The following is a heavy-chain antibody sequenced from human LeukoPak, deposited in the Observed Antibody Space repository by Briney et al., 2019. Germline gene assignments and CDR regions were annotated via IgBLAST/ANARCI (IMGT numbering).Heavy chain of an antibody. J-gene: IGHJ6*02. CDR3: ARYYNGMDV. CDR2: INSDGSTT. V-gene: IGHV3-74*01. Sequence: PAGSLRLSCAASGFTFSNFGIHWVRQAPGKGLVWVSRINSDGSTTTYADSVKGRFTISRDNAKNTLYLQMNSLRAEDTAVYYCARYYNGMDVWGQGTTVTVSS. CDR1: GFTFSNFG.